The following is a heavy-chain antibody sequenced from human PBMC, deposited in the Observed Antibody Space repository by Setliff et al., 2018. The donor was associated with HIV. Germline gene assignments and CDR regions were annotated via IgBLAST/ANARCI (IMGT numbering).Heavy chain of an antibody. CDR2: IYYSGST. Sequence: SETLSLTCTVSGGSIISHYWSWIRQPPGKGLEWIGYIYYSGSTNYNPSLKSRVTISVDTSKNQFSLKPTSVTAADTAVFFCARAKGYDYYMDVWGTGTTVTVSS. CDR3: ARAKGYDYYMDV. D-gene: IGHD2-15*01. CDR1: GGSIISHY. J-gene: IGHJ6*03. V-gene: IGHV4-59*08.